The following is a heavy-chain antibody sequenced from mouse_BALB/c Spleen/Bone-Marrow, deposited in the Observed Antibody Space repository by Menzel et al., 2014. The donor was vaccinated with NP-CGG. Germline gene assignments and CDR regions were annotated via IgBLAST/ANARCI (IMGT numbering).Heavy chain of an antibody. V-gene: IGHV1-9*01. CDR3: AREDITTVVEMDY. CDR1: GYTFSSYW. D-gene: IGHD1-1*01. CDR2: ILPGSGNT. J-gene: IGHJ4*01. Sequence: VQLQQSGAELMKPGASVKISCKATGYTFSSYWIEWVKQRPGHGLEWIGEILPGSGNTNYNEKFKGKATFTADTSSNTAYMQLSSLTSEDSAAYYCAREDITTVVEMDYWGQGTSVTVSS.